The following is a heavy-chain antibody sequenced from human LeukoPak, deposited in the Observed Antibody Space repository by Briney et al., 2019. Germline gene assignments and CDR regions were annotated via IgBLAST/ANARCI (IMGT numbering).Heavy chain of an antibody. D-gene: IGHD2-2*02. CDR1: GGTFSSYA. V-gene: IGHV1-69*05. CDR2: IIPIFGTA. Sequence: GASVKVSCKASGGTFSSYAISWVRQAPGQGLEWMGGIIPIFGTANYAQKFRGRVTITTDESTSTAYMELSSLRSEDTAVYCCARSPYCSSTSCYMLELQEGYYYMDVWGKGTTVTVSS. CDR3: ARSPYCSSTSCYMLELQEGYYYMDV. J-gene: IGHJ6*03.